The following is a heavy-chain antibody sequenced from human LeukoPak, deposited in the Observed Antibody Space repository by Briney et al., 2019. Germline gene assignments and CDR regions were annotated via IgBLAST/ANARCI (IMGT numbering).Heavy chain of an antibody. V-gene: IGHV1-69*04. Sequence: ASVKVSCKASGGTFSSYAISWVRQAPGQGLEWMGRIIPILGIANYAQKFQGRVTITADKSTSTAYMELSSLRSEDTAVYYCAATKYYYGSGFYYYGMDVWGQGTSVTVSS. CDR2: IIPILGIA. CDR1: GGTFSSYA. CDR3: AATKYYYGSGFYYYGMDV. D-gene: IGHD3-10*01. J-gene: IGHJ6*02.